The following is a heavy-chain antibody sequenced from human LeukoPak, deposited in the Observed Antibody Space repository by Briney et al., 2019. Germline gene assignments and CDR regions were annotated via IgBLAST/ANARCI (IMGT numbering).Heavy chain of an antibody. V-gene: IGHV4-39*07. CDR3: ARVRVSSYYYYYMDV. CDR2: IYYSGST. Sequence: SETLSLTCTVSGGSISSSSYYWGWIRQPPGKGLEWIGSIYYSGSTYYNPSLKSRVTISVDTSKNQFSLKLSSVTAADTAVYYCARVRVSSYYYYYMDVWGKGTTVTVSS. J-gene: IGHJ6*03. CDR1: GGSISSSSYY.